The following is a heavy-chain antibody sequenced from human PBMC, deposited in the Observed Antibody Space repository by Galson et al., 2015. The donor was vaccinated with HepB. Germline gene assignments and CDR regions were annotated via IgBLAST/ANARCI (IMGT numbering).Heavy chain of an antibody. D-gene: IGHD1-26*01. CDR3: ARDAGELTYYYYYGMDV. V-gene: IGHV1-69*13. CDR2: IIPIFGTA. J-gene: IGHJ6*02. CDR1: GGTFSSYA. Sequence: SVKVSCKASGGTFSSYAISWVRQAPGQGLEWMGGIIPIFGTANYAQKFQGRVTITADESTSTAYMELSSLRSEDTAVYYCARDAGELTYYYYYGMDVWGQGTTVTVSS.